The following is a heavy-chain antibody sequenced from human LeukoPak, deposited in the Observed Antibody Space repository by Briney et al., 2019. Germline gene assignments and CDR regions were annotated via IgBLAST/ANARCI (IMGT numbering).Heavy chain of an antibody. V-gene: IGHV5-51*01. CDR3: ARRAFQYHPDVKSWYFDL. J-gene: IGHJ2*01. CDR2: IYPGDSDT. D-gene: IGHD2-21*01. Sequence: GGSLKISCQGSEYKFDLYWIAWVRQMPGKGLEWMGIIYPGDSDTRYSPSFQGQVTISADKSINTAYLQWINLKASDTGIYYRARRAFQYHPDVKSWYFDLWGRGTLVTVSP. CDR1: EYKFDLYW.